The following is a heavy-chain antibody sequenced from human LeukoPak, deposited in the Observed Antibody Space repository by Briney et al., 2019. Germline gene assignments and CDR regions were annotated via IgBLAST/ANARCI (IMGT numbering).Heavy chain of an antibody. D-gene: IGHD1-26*01. V-gene: IGHV7-4-1*02. CDR3: VRLSGSLV. CDR1: GYTLTNYA. CDR2: IDTKTGNP. J-gene: IGHJ4*02. Sequence: GASVKVSCKASGYTLTNYAINWVRQAPGQGLEWMGWIDTKTGNPEYAQGFTGRFVFSLDTSVNTAYLQISSLKAEDTAVYYCVRLSGSLVWGQGTLVTVSS.